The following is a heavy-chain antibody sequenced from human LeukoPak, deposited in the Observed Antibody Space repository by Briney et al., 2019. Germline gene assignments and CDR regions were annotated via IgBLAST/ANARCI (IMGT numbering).Heavy chain of an antibody. CDR3: ARLQYSSSSANFDY. V-gene: IGHV4-59*01. Sequence: SETLSLTCSVSGGSISSYCWSWIRQPPGKGLEWIGYIYYSGSTNYNPSLKSRVTISVDTSKNQFSLKLSSVTAADTAVYYCARLQYSSSSANFDYWGQGTLVTVSS. CDR2: IYYSGST. J-gene: IGHJ4*02. CDR1: GGSISSYC. D-gene: IGHD6-6*01.